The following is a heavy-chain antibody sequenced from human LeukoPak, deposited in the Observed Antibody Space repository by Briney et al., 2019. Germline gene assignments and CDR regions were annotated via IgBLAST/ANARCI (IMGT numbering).Heavy chain of an antibody. CDR1: GFPFSTYA. J-gene: IGHJ4*02. Sequence: GGPLRLSCAASGFPFSTYAMNWVRQAPGKDLECVSSIRGTGGGTYYADSVKGRFTISRDNSKNTLYLQMNSLRAGDTAVYYCAKSSWFDSFDYWGQGTLVTVSS. V-gene: IGHV3-23*01. CDR3: AKSSWFDSFDY. CDR2: IRGTGGGT. D-gene: IGHD6-13*01.